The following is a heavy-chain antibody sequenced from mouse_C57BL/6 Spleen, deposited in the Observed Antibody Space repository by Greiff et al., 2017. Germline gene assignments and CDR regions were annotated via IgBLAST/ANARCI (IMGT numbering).Heavy chain of an antibody. D-gene: IGHD1-1*01. V-gene: IGHV5-17*01. Sequence: EVMLVESGGGLVKPGGSLKLSCAASGFTFSDYGMHWVRQAPEKGLEWVAYISSGSSTIYYADTVKGRLTISRDNAKNTLFLQMTSLRSEDTAMYYCAREGYGSSYVDYWGQGTTLTVSS. CDR2: ISSGSSTI. CDR1: GFTFSDYG. CDR3: AREGYGSSYVDY. J-gene: IGHJ2*01.